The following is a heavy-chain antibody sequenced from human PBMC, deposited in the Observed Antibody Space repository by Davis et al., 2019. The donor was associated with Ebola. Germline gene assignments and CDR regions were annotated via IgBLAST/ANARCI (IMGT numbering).Heavy chain of an antibody. CDR1: GFTFSSYG. Sequence: GESLKISCAASGFTFSSYGMHWVRQAPGKGLEWVAFIRYDGSNKYYADSVKGRFTISRDNSKNTLYLQMNSLRAEDTAVYYCAKAVQLWLRVYYYYYMDVWGKGTTVTVSS. V-gene: IGHV3-30*02. J-gene: IGHJ6*03. D-gene: IGHD5-18*01. CDR2: IRYDGSNK. CDR3: AKAVQLWLRVYYYYYMDV.